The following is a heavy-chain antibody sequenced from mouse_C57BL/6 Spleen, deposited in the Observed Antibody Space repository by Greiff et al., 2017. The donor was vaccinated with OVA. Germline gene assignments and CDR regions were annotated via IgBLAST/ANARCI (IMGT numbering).Heavy chain of an antibody. J-gene: IGHJ2*01. V-gene: IGHV5-16*01. CDR1: GFTFSDYY. CDR3: ARDGGLSLDY. D-gene: IGHD6-5*01. Sequence: EVKLVESEGGLVQPGSSMKLSCTASGFTFSDYYMAWVRQVPEKGLEWVANINYDGSSTYYLDSLKSRFIISRDNAKNILYLQMSSLKSEDTATYYCARDGGLSLDYWGQGTTLTVSS. CDR2: INYDGSST.